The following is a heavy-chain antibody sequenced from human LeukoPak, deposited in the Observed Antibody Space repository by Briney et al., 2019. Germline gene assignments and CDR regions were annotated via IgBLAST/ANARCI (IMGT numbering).Heavy chain of an antibody. V-gene: IGHV4-4*07. J-gene: IGHJ5*02. CDR2: IYSGGST. CDR1: GGSISSYY. CDR3: ARDIIRANWFDP. Sequence: SETLSLTCTVSGGSISSYYWSWIRQPAGKGLEWIGRIYSGGSTNYNPSLKSRVTMSVDTSKNQFSLKVSSVTAADTAVYYCARDIIRANWFDPWGQVTLVTVSS. D-gene: IGHD3-10*01.